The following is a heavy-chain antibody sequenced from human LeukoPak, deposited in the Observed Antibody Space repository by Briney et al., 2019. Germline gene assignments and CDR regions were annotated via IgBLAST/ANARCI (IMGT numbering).Heavy chain of an antibody. CDR3: ARVTFWSGYYRFDY. CDR1: GGSISSYY. CDR2: IYYSGST. V-gene: IGHV4-59*01. Sequence: SETLSLTCTVSGGSISSYYWSWIRQPPGKGLEWIGYIYYSGSTNYNPSLKSRVTISVDTSKNQFSLKLSSVTAADTAAYYCARVTFWSGYYRFDYWGQGTLVIVS. D-gene: IGHD3-3*01. J-gene: IGHJ4*02.